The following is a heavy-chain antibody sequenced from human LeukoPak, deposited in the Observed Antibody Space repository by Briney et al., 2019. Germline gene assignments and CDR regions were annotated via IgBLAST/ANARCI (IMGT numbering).Heavy chain of an antibody. D-gene: IGHD2-2*01. Sequence: ASVKVSCKASGYTFTSYGISWVRQAPGQGLEWMGWISAYNGNTNYAQKLQGRVTMTTDTSTSTAYMDLSSLRSEDTAVYYCASSHFNIVVVPAAKEGWFDPWGQGTLVTVSS. V-gene: IGHV1-18*01. CDR3: ASSHFNIVVVPAAKEGWFDP. CDR2: ISAYNGNT. CDR1: GYTFTSYG. J-gene: IGHJ5*02.